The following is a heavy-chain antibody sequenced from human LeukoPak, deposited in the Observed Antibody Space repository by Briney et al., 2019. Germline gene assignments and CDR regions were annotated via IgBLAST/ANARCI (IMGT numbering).Heavy chain of an antibody. CDR2: IYPGDSDT. V-gene: IGHV5-51*01. Sequence: GESLKISCKGSGYSFTNYWIGWVRQMPGKGLEWMGIIYPGDSDTRYSPSFQGQVTISADKSISTAFLQWSSLKASDTAMYYCARRYYDYGDYWFDPWGQGTLVTVSS. D-gene: IGHD4-17*01. CDR1: GYSFTNYW. J-gene: IGHJ5*02. CDR3: ARRYYDYGDYWFDP.